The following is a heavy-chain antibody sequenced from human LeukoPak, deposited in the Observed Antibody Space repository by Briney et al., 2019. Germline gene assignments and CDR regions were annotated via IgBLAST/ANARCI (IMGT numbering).Heavy chain of an antibody. CDR1: GGSFSTYY. CDR3: ARATPTYGDYSY. CDR2: INHSGST. Sequence: SETLSLTCAVYGGSFSTYYWSWIRQPPGKGLEWIGEINHSGSTNYNPSLKSRVTISVDTSKNQFSLKLSSVTAADTAVYYCARATPTYGDYSYWGQGTLVTVSS. D-gene: IGHD4-17*01. V-gene: IGHV4-34*01. J-gene: IGHJ4*02.